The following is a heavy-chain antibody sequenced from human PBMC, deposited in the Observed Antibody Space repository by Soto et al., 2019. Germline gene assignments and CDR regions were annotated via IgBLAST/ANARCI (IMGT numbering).Heavy chain of an antibody. CDR3: ARIRERFGAYLYY. Sequence: ASVKVSCKASGVTFTSYDIHWVRQATGQGLEWMGWINPNSGNTGYTQKFQGRVTMTGNTSISTAYMELSSLRSEDTAIYYCARIRERFGAYLYYWGQGTLVTVSS. CDR1: GVTFTSYD. V-gene: IGHV1-8*01. D-gene: IGHD3-10*01. CDR2: INPNSGNT. J-gene: IGHJ4*02.